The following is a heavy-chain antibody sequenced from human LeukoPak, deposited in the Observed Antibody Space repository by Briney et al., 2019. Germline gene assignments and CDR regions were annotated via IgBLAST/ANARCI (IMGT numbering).Heavy chain of an antibody. J-gene: IGHJ4*02. V-gene: IGHV1-2*02. CDR1: GYTFTGYY. D-gene: IGHD3-22*01. CDR2: INANSGDT. Sequence: ASVKVSCKASGYTFTGYYLHWVRQAPGQGLEWMGWINANSGDTKYAQKFQGRVTMTRDTSISTAYMELSRLRSDDTAMYYCAREISGYSDYWGQGTLVTVSS. CDR3: AREISGYSDY.